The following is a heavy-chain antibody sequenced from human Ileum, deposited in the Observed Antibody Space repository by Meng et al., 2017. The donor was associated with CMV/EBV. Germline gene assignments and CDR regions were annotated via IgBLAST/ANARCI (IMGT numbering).Heavy chain of an antibody. CDR2: VNSYNGKT. V-gene: IGHV1-18*01. J-gene: IGHJ4*02. Sequence: YTFSSHGVNWVRQAPGQGLEWMGWVNSYNGKTNYAEKVQGRVTMTTDISTNTAYMELRSLRSDDTAVYFCARTAVAGTASTGDYFDVWGQGTLVTVSS. CDR3: ARTAVAGTASTGDYFDV. D-gene: IGHD6-19*01. CDR1: YTFSSHG.